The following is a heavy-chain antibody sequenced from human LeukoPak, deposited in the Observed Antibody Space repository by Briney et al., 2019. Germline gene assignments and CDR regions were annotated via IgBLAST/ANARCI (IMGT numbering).Heavy chain of an antibody. D-gene: IGHD3-16*02. CDR2: INPSGGST. Sequence: GASVKVSCKASGYTFTSYYMHWVRQAPGQGLEWMGIINPSGGSTSYAQKFQGRVTMARGTSTSTVYMELSSLRSEDTAVYYCARDRGRTPYDYVWGSYRPYFDYWGQGTLVTVSS. V-gene: IGHV1-46*01. J-gene: IGHJ4*02. CDR3: ARDRGRTPYDYVWGSYRPYFDY. CDR1: GYTFTSYY.